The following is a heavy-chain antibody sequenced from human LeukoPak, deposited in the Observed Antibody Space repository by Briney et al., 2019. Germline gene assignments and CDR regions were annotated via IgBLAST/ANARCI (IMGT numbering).Heavy chain of an antibody. CDR3: ARAPTWFDT. V-gene: IGHV4-59*01. J-gene: IGHJ5*02. CDR1: GGSINSYC. Sequence: PSETLSLTCRVSGGSINSYCWSWIRQSPEKGLEWIGYISYSGSTNYNPSLKSRVTISLDTSKNQFSLKLSSVTAADSAIYYCARAPTWFDTWGQGTLVTVSS. CDR2: ISYSGST.